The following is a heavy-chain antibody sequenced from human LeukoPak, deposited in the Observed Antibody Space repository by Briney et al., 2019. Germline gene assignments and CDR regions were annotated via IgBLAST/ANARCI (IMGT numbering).Heavy chain of an antibody. CDR3: ARVTVLYSSSHELDY. D-gene: IGHD6-6*01. V-gene: IGHV3-30-3*01. J-gene: IGHJ4*02. Sequence: GGSLRLSCVASGFTASILYMHWVRQAPGKGLEWVAVISYDGSNKYYADSVKGRFTISRDNSKNTLYLQMNSLRAEDTTVYYCARVTVLYSSSHELDYWGQGTLVTVSS. CDR2: ISYDGSNK. CDR1: GFTASILY.